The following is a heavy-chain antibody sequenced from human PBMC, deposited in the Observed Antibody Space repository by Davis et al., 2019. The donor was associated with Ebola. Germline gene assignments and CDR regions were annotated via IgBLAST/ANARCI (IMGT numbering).Heavy chain of an antibody. CDR2: ISETGDRT. CDR3: ARDLKATVVRKCLGN. Sequence: PGGSLRLSCTASGFTFSDYAINWVRQAPGKGLDWVSVISETGDRTYYSDSVKGRFSISRDRSTNTVHLQMNSVRAEDTAVYYCARDLKATVVRKCLGNWGQGTPVTVSS. CDR1: GFTFSDYA. V-gene: IGHV3-23*01. D-gene: IGHD4-23*01. J-gene: IGHJ4*02.